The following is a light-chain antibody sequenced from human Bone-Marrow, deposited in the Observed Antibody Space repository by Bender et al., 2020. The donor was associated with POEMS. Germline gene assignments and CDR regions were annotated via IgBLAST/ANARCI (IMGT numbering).Light chain of an antibody. V-gene: IGLV2-23*01. CDR1: RSFNL. CDR3: SSYSGRWV. CDR2: DGN. J-gene: IGLJ3*02. Sequence: QSALTQPASVSGSRGQSITIPCTATRSFNLVSWFQQHPGKAPRLMIYDGNKRPSGISNRFSGSKSGNTASLTISGLQAEDEADYYCSSYSGRWVFGGGTKLTVL.